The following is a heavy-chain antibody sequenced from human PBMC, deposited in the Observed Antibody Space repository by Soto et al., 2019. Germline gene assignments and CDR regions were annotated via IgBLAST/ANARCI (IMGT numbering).Heavy chain of an antibody. CDR1: GGSVTNSSYY. Sequence: SETLSLTCTVSGGSVTNSSYYWGWIRQSPGKGLEWIGSVYYRGRSYSKSSVKSRVTISVDTSKNRFSLSLNSVTASDTAVYFCVSQRTTVPTQAYFDYWGPGALVTGSS. J-gene: IGHJ4*02. CDR3: VSQRTTVPTQAYFDY. CDR2: VYYRGRS. D-gene: IGHD4-17*01. V-gene: IGHV4-39*01.